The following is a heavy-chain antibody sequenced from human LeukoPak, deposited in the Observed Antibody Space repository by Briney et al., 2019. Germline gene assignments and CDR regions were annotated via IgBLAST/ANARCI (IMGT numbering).Heavy chain of an antibody. CDR2: IYTSEST. J-gene: IGHJ4*02. CDR3: ARAKEIDYGGNVLGY. D-gene: IGHD4-23*01. Sequence: SQTLSLTCTVSGGSISSGSYYWSWIRQPAGKGLEWIGRIYTSESTNYNPSLKSRVTISVDTSKNQFSLKLSSVTAADTAVYYCARAKEIDYGGNVLGYWGQGTLVTASS. CDR1: GGSISSGSYY. V-gene: IGHV4-61*02.